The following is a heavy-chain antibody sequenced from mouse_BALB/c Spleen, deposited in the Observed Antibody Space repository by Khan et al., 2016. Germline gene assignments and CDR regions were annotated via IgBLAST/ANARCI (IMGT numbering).Heavy chain of an antibody. V-gene: IGHV1-54*01. CDR2: INPGSGST. D-gene: IGHD1-1*01. J-gene: IGHJ3*01. Sequence: QVQLKQSGADLVRPGTSVKVSCKASGYAFTNVLIDWIKQRPGQGLDWIGVINPGSGSTNYNEKFKGKATLTADKSSSTAYMQLSSLTSDDSAVYFCASQYGCSYVGFAYWGQGTLVTVSA. CDR3: ASQYGCSYVGFAY. CDR1: GYAFTNVL.